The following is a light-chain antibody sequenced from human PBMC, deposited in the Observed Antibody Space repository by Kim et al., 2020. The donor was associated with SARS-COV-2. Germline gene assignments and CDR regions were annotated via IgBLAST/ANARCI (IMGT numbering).Light chain of an antibody. V-gene: IGLV3-1*01. Sequence: SYELTQPPSVCVSPGQTASIPCSGYRLGEKFASWYQQMPGQSPILVIYQDTQRAPGIPERFSGSNSGDTATLTIAGTQAMDEAHYYCQTWGTSVVFGGGTKVTVL. J-gene: IGLJ2*01. CDR1: RLGEKF. CDR2: QDT. CDR3: QTWGTSVV.